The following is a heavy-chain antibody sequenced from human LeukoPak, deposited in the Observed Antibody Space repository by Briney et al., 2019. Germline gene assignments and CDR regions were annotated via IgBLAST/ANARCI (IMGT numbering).Heavy chain of an antibody. CDR2: IRYDGNNK. CDR1: GFAFSSFG. Sequence: PGGSLRLSCAASGFAFSSFGMNWVRQAPGKGLEWVAFIRYDGNNKDYADSVKGRFTISRDNSKNTLYLQMNSLRGEDTAVYYCAKGGRYSYENYYYYMDVWGKGTTVTVSS. J-gene: IGHJ6*03. V-gene: IGHV3-30*02. D-gene: IGHD5-18*01. CDR3: AKGGRYSYENYYYYMDV.